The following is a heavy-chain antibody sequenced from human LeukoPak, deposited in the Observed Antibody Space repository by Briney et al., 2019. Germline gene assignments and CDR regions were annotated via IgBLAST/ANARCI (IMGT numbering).Heavy chain of an antibody. J-gene: IGHJ4*01. CDR2: ISGSGGST. CDR1: GFTFSSYA. V-gene: IGHV3-23*01. D-gene: IGHD2-2*01. Sequence: GGSLRLSCAASGFTFSSYAMSWVRQAPGKGLEWVSAISGSGGSTYYADSVKGRFTISRDNSKNTLYLQMNSLRAEDTAVYYCAKERYCSSTSCPWDYWGLEPWSPSPQ. CDR3: AKERYCSSTSCPWDY.